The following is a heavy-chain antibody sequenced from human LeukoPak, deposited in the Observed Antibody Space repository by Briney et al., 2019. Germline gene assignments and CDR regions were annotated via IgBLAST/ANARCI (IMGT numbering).Heavy chain of an antibody. CDR2: ISSSGTT. J-gene: IGHJ4*02. CDR1: GGSISSYY. V-gene: IGHV4-59*13. D-gene: IGHD3-10*01. CDR3: ARGKIWSPVYLSH. Sequence: SETLSLTCIVSGGSISSYYWSWIRQPPGKGLEWIGNISSSGTTNYNPSLKSRVTISMDTSKNQFSLKLSSVTAADTAVYYCARGKIWSPVYLSHWGQGTLVTVSS.